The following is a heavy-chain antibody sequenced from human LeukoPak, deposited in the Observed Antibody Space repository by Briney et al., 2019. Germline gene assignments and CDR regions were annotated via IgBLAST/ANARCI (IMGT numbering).Heavy chain of an antibody. J-gene: IGHJ4*02. V-gene: IGHV4-34*01. CDR3: ASRGR. CDR2: INHSGSA. Sequence: SETLSLTCAVCDGSLSGYYWGWVRQPPGKGLEWIGEINHSGSANYNPSLKSRVSISIDTSKNQFSLNLTSVTAADTAVYYCASRGRWGQGTLVTVSS. CDR1: DGSLSGYY. D-gene: IGHD1-26*01.